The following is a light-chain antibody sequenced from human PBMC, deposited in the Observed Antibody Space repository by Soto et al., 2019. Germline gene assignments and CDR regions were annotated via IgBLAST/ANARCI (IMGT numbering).Light chain of an antibody. V-gene: IGKV3-15*01. J-gene: IGKJ1*01. Sequence: EIVMTQSPATLSVSPGERATLSCRASQSVSSNLAWYQQKPGQAPRLLIYGASTRATGIPARFSGSGSGTEFTLTFSSLQSEDFAVYYCQQYNNWPRTFGQGTKVESK. CDR1: QSVSSN. CDR2: GAS. CDR3: QQYNNWPRT.